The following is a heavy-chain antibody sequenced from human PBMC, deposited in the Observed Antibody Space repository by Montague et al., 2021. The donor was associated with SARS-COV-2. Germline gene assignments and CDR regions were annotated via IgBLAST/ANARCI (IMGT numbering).Heavy chain of an antibody. CDR1: GGSFSGYY. Sequence: SETLSLTCAVYGGSFSGYYWNWIRQPPGKGLEWIGEINHSGSTNYNPSLKSRVTISVDTSKNQFSLKLSSVTAADTAVYYCARGYQLRFLEWSSRQSTFDYWGQGTLVIVSS. CDR3: ARGYQLRFLEWSSRQSTFDY. J-gene: IGHJ4*02. D-gene: IGHD3-3*01. V-gene: IGHV4-34*01. CDR2: INHSGST.